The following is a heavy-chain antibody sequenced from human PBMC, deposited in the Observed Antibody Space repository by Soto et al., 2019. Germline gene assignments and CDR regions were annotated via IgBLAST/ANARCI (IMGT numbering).Heavy chain of an antibody. CDR1: GFTFSSYA. Sequence: GGSLRLSCAASGFTFSSYAMSWVRQAPGKGLEWVSAISGSGGSTYYADSVKGRFTISRDNSKNTLYLQMNSLRAEDTAVYYCAKTPYDSSGYYYDYWGQGTLVTVSS. V-gene: IGHV3-23*01. J-gene: IGHJ4*02. CDR3: AKTPYDSSGYYYDY. D-gene: IGHD3-22*01. CDR2: ISGSGGST.